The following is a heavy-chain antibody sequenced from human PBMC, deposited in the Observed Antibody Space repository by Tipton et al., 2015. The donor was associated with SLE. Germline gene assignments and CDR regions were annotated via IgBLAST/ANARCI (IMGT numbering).Heavy chain of an antibody. V-gene: IGHV3-23*03. CDR2: IYSGGNT. J-gene: IGHJ6*03. Sequence: SLRLSCAASGFTFSNYAMSWVRQAPGKGLEWVSVIYSGGNTYYADSVKGRITISRDNAGSILYLQMNSLRAGDTAVYYCARENNYAYYMDVWGKGTTVTVSS. CDR1: GFTFSNYA. D-gene: IGHD3-16*01. CDR3: ARENNYAYYMDV.